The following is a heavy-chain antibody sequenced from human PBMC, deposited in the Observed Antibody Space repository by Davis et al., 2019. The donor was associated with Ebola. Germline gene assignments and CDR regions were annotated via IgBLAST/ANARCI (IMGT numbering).Heavy chain of an antibody. D-gene: IGHD3-3*01. V-gene: IGHV5-51*01. CDR2: IYPGDSDI. CDR1: GYTFTNYW. Sequence: GESLKISCKGSGYTFTNYWIGWVRQMPGTGLEYVGIIYPGDSDIRYSPSFQGQVTISADKSISTAYLQWSSLKASDTAMYYCARRIAIFGVTTVFDSWGQGTLVTVSS. CDR3: ARRIAIFGVTTVFDS. J-gene: IGHJ4*02.